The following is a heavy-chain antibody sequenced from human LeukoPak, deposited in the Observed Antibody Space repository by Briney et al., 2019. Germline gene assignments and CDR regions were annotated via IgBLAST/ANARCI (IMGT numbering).Heavy chain of an antibody. CDR3: ATVQITMIRGVIMGGAFDL. D-gene: IGHD3-10*01. V-gene: IGHV1-24*01. J-gene: IGHJ3*01. CDR1: GYTLTELS. Sequence: ASVKVSCKISGYTLTELSMHWVRQAPGKGLEWMGGFDPEDGETIYAQKFQGRVTMTEDTSTDTAHMELSSLRSEDTAVYYCATVQITMIRGVIMGGAFDLWGQGTMVIVSS. CDR2: FDPEDGET.